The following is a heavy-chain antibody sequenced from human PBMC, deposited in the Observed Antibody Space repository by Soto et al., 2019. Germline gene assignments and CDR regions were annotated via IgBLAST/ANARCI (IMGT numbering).Heavy chain of an antibody. D-gene: IGHD7-27*01. CDR2: VYPGDSDT. Sequence: GESLKISCKGSGYSFSNYWIGWVRQMPGKGLEWMGIVYPGDSDTRYSPSFQGQVTISADTSINIAYLQWSSLKASDTAVYYCARDWGPYWFDSWGQGILVTVSS. CDR1: GYSFSNYW. CDR3: ARDWGPYWFDS. V-gene: IGHV5-51*01. J-gene: IGHJ5*01.